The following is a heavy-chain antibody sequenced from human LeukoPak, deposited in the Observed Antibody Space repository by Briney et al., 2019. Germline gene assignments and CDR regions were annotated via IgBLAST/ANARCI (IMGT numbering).Heavy chain of an antibody. CDR1: GGSSSSYY. CDR2: IYTSGST. Sequence: SETLSLTCTVSGGSSSSYYWSWIRQPPGKGLEWIGYIYTSGSTNYNPSLKSRVTISVDTSKNQFSLKLSSVTAADTAVYYCARLRSGANDYWGQGTLVTVSS. J-gene: IGHJ4*02. V-gene: IGHV4-4*09. D-gene: IGHD2-15*01. CDR3: ARLRSGANDY.